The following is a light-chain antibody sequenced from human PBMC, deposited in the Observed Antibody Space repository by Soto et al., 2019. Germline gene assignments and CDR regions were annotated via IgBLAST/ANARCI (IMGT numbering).Light chain of an antibody. CDR1: SSNIGNNY. J-gene: IGLJ2*01. Sequence: QSVLTQSPSVSAAPGQKVTISCSGSSSNIGNNYVSWYQQLPGTAPRLLIYDNNKRPSGIPDRFSGSKSGTSATLAITGLQTGDEADYYCGTWDSSLSAGGVFGGGTKVTVL. CDR3: GTWDSSLSAGGV. CDR2: DNN. V-gene: IGLV1-51*01.